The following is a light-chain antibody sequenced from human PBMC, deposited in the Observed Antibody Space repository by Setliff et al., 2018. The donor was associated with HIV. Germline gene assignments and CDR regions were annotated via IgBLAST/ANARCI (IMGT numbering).Light chain of an antibody. Sequence: QSALTQPASVSGSPGQSITISCTGTSSDVGGYNFVSWYQQHPGKAPKLMIYEVSKRPSGVPDRFSGSKSDNTASLTVSGLQAEDEADYYCSSYAGNNNYVFGTGTKGTVL. V-gene: IGLV2-8*01. J-gene: IGLJ1*01. CDR1: SSDVGGYNF. CDR2: EVS. CDR3: SSYAGNNNYV.